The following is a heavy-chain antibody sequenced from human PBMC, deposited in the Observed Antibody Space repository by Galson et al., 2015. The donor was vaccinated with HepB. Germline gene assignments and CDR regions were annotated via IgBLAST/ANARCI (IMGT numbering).Heavy chain of an antibody. J-gene: IGHJ4*02. D-gene: IGHD3-22*01. CDR2: INPNSGGT. CDR1: GYTFTGYY. Sequence: SVKVSCKASGYTFTGYYIHWVRQAPGQGLEWMGWINPNSGGTNYAQKFQGRVTMTRDTSISTAYMELSRLRSDDTAVYYCARGDSSGYHFDYWGQGTLVTVSS. V-gene: IGHV1-2*02. CDR3: ARGDSSGYHFDY.